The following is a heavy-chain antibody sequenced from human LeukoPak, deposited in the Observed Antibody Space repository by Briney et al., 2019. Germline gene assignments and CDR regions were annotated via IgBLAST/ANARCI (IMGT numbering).Heavy chain of an antibody. D-gene: IGHD6-19*01. Sequence: PGGSLRPSCAASGFTFSNYAMHWVRQAPGKGLEWVAATSHNEYNKYYADSVNGRFTISRDNSKNTLYLEVNSLRADDTAVYYCARGPGLAMGKGYFDYCGQGTLVTVSS. CDR1: GFTFSNYA. V-gene: IGHV3-30-3*01. CDR3: ARGPGLAMGKGYFDY. J-gene: IGHJ4*02. CDR2: TSHNEYNK.